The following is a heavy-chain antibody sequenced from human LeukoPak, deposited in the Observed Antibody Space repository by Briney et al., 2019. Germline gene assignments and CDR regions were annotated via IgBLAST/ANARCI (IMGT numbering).Heavy chain of an antibody. CDR3: ATHCSSISCSLATFDI. D-gene: IGHD2-2*01. J-gene: IGHJ3*02. CDR2: FSGSGGNT. Sequence: GGSLRLSCAASGFTFSSFAMSWVRQAPGKGLEWVSSFSGSGGNTYYADSVKGRFTISRDNARTSLSLQMNSLRAEDTAVYYCATHCSSISCSLATFDIWGQGTMVTVSS. CDR1: GFTFSSFA. V-gene: IGHV3-23*01.